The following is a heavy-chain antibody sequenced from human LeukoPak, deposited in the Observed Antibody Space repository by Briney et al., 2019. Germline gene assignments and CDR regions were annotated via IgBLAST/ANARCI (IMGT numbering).Heavy chain of an antibody. CDR2: ISSSGSTI. CDR3: ASRRTERGYSFGYGY. D-gene: IGHD5-18*01. V-gene: IGHV3-48*03. Sequence: GGSLRLSCAASGSTFSSYEMNWVRQAPGKGLEWVSYISSSGSTIYYADSVKGRFTISRDNAKNSLYLQMISLRAEDTAFYYCASRRTERGYSFGYGYWGQGTLVTVSS. CDR1: GSTFSSYE. J-gene: IGHJ4*02.